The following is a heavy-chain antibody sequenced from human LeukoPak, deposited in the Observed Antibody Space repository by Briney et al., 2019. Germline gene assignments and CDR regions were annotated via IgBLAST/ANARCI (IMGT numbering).Heavy chain of an antibody. CDR2: IYYSGST. D-gene: IGHD3-3*01. Sequence: SQTLSLTCTVSGGSISSGDYYWSWIRQPPGKGLEWIGYIYYSGSTYYNPSLKSRVTISVDTSKNQFSLKLSSVTAADTAVYYCARSYYDFWSGPWHAFDIWGQGTMVTVSS. J-gene: IGHJ3*02. CDR1: GGSISSGDYY. CDR3: ARSYYDFWSGPWHAFDI. V-gene: IGHV4-30-4*08.